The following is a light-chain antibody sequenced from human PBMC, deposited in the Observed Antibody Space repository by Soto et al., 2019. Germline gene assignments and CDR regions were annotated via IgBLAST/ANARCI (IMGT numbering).Light chain of an antibody. V-gene: IGKV3D-15*01. Sequence: IVMTHSPATLSVSPGERATLSCRASQSVSSNLAWYQQKPGQAPRLLIYGASNRATGIPDRFSGSGSGTDFTLTISRLEPEDFEVYYCQQYGNSPFTFGGGTKVDIK. J-gene: IGKJ4*01. CDR3: QQYGNSPFT. CDR2: GAS. CDR1: QSVSSN.